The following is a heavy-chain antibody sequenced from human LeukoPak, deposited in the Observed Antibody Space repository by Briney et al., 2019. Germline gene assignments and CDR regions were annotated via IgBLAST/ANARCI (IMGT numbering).Heavy chain of an antibody. D-gene: IGHD1-26*01. V-gene: IGHV4-59*08. J-gene: IGHJ5*02. CDR2: IHISGKT. CDR3: ARHLGEGTYPMDR. Sequence: SETLSLTCTASGASITDYYWSWIRQTPEMGLEYIGYIHISGKTYNNPSLKGRVTVSLDTSQNQFSLKLTSVTAADTAVYFCARHLGEGTYPMDRWGQGILVTVSS. CDR1: GASITDYY.